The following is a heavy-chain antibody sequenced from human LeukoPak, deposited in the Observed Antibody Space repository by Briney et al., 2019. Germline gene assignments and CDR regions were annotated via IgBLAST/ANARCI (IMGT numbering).Heavy chain of an antibody. D-gene: IGHD2-15*01. CDR2: IIPIFGTA. Sequence: ASVKVSCKASGGTFSSYAISWVRQAPGQGLEWMGGIIPIFGTANYAQKFQGRVTITTDESTSTAYMELSSLRSEDPAVYYCARSWELLAGYFDYWGQGTLVTVSS. CDR1: GGTFSSYA. V-gene: IGHV1-69*05. CDR3: ARSWELLAGYFDY. J-gene: IGHJ4*02.